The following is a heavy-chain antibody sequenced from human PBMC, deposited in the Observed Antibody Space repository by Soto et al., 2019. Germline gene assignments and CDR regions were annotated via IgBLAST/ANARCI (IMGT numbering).Heavy chain of an antibody. CDR2: ISSNGFTT. D-gene: IGHD4-17*01. CDR3: INPRSKVTITPH. J-gene: IGHJ4*02. CDR1: GFTFSSFS. Sequence: GVSLRLSCSASGFTFSSFSMHWVRQAPGKGLEYVSGISSNGFTTYYADSVKGRFTISRDNSKNTLYLQMTSLRPEDTAVYYCINPRSKVTITPHWGQGTLVTVAS. V-gene: IGHV3-64D*06.